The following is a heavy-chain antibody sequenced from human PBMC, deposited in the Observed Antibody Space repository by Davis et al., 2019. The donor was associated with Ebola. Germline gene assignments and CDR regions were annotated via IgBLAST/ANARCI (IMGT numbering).Heavy chain of an antibody. J-gene: IGHJ6*02. Sequence: GESLKISCKGSGNSFTNSWIGWVRQLPGKGLEWMGIIYPGDSDTKYSPSFQGQVTISADRSITTAYLQWSSLKASDTATYYCARLPRIAARPVYYGMDVWGQGTTVTVSS. CDR2: IYPGDSDT. CDR1: GNSFTNSW. V-gene: IGHV5-51*01. D-gene: IGHD6-6*01. CDR3: ARLPRIAARPVYYGMDV.